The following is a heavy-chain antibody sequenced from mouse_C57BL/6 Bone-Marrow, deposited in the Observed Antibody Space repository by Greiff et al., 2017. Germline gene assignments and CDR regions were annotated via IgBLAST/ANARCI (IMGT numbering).Heavy chain of an antibody. CDR3: ARAGWLSMDY. CDR1: GYTFTSYW. Sequence: VQLQQPGADLVRPGSSVKLSCKASGYTFTSYWMHWVKQTPIQGLEWIGNIDTSDSEYHYNQMFTDKATLTVNKYSRIAYMKLSSLASEDSAVYCCARAGWLSMDYWGQGTSVTVSS. V-gene: IGHV1-52*01. D-gene: IGHD2-3*01. CDR2: IDTSDSEY. J-gene: IGHJ4*01.